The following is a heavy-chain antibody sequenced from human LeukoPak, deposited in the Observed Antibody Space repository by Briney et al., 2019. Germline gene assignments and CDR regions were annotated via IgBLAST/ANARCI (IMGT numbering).Heavy chain of an antibody. Sequence: GGSLRLSCAASGFTFDDYAMHWVRQAPGKGLEWVSGIAWNSGSIGYADSVRGRFTISRDNAKNSLYLEMNSLSADDTALYYCARDGSPEASINYFDTWGQGTPVTVSS. V-gene: IGHV3-9*01. D-gene: IGHD5-24*01. CDR3: ARDGSPEASINYFDT. CDR2: IAWNSGSI. J-gene: IGHJ5*02. CDR1: GFTFDDYA.